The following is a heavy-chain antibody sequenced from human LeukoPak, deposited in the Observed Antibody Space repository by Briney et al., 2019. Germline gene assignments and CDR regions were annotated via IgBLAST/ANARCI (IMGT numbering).Heavy chain of an antibody. J-gene: IGHJ4*02. D-gene: IGHD3/OR15-3a*01. CDR3: ARRTGYYDGFDY. CDR1: GGSISSYY. CDR2: IYYSGST. Sequence: SETLSLTCTVSGGSISSYYWSWIRQPPGKGLEWIGYIYYSGSTNYNPSLKSRVTISVDTSKNQFSLKLSSVTAADTAVYYCARRTGYYDGFDYWGQGTLVTVSS. V-gene: IGHV4-59*01.